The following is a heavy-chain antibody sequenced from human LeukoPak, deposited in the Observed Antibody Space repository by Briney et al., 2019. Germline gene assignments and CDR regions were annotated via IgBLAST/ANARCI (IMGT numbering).Heavy chain of an antibody. D-gene: IGHD6-13*01. CDR1: GFNFNDYC. J-gene: IGHJ4*02. CDR2: ISSSGSSI. Sequence: GGSLRLSCTASGFNFNDYCMSWIRQAPGKGLERISYISSSGSSIDYADSVKGRFTISRDNSKNTLFLQMNSLRAEDTAVYYCAKGGSSSWDHFDFWGQGTLVTVSS. CDR3: AKGGSSSWDHFDF. V-gene: IGHV3-11*04.